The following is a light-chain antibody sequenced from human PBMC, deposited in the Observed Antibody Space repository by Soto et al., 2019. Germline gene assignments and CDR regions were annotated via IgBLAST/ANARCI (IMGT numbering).Light chain of an antibody. CDR2: KAS. CDR1: ESISSW. Sequence: DIPMTQSPSTLSASVGDRVTITCRASESISSWLAWYQQKPGKAPKLLIYKASSLESGVPSRFSGSGSGTAFTLTVSSLQPDDFATYYCQQYNSYSPWTFGHGTKVEIK. J-gene: IGKJ1*01. CDR3: QQYNSYSPWT. V-gene: IGKV1-5*03.